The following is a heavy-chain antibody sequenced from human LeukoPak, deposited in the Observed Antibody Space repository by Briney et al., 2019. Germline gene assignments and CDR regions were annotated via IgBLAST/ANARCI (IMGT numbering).Heavy chain of an antibody. CDR3: ARDTQWFGEPHYYYYGMDV. J-gene: IGHJ6*02. CDR2: INPSGGST. V-gene: IGHV1-46*01. CDR1: GYTFTSYY. D-gene: IGHD3-10*01. Sequence: ASVKVSCKASGYTFTSYYMHWVRQAPGQGLEWMGIINPSGGSTSYAQKFQGRVTMTRDTSTSTVYMELSSLRSEDTAVYYCARDTQWFGEPHYYYYGMDVWGQGTTVTVSS.